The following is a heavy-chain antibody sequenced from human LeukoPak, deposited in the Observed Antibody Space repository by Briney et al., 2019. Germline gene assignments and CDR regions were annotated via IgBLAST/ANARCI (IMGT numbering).Heavy chain of an antibody. V-gene: IGHV1-2*02. CDR2: INPNSGGT. D-gene: IGHD3-22*01. CDR1: GYTFTGYY. Sequence: APVKVSCKASGYTFTGYYMHWVRQAPGQGLEWMGWINPNSGGTNYAQKFQGRVTMTRDTSISTAYMELSRLRSDDTAVYYCARGYYYDGSGYYSTPREYFDYWGQETLVTVSS. CDR3: ARGYYYDGSGYYSTPREYFDY. J-gene: IGHJ4*02.